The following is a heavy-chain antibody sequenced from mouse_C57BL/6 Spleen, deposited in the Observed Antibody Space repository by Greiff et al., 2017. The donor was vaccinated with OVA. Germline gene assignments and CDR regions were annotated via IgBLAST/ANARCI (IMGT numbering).Heavy chain of an antibody. D-gene: IGHD1-1*01. J-gene: IGHJ2*01. CDR3: ARRGDYYGSSSGCYFDY. V-gene: IGHV1-54*01. Sequence: VKVVESGAELVRPGTSVKVSCKASGYAFTNYLIEWVKQRPGQGLEWIGVINPGSGGTNYNEKFKGKATLTADKSSSTAYMQLSSLTSEDSAVYFCARRGDYYGSSSGCYFDYWGQGTTLTVSS. CDR2: INPGSGGT. CDR1: GYAFTNYL.